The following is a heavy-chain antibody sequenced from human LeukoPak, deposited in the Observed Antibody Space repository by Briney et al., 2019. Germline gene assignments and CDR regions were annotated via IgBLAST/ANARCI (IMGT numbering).Heavy chain of an antibody. Sequence: GRSLRLSCAASGFTFSTYAMHWVRQAPGKGLEWVAVISYDGSNKYYADSVKGRFTISRDNSKNTLYLQMNSLKTEDTAVYYCTTGYCSRTSCYYFDYWGQGTLVTVSS. CDR2: ISYDGSNK. D-gene: IGHD2-2*01. CDR1: GFTFSTYA. V-gene: IGHV3-30-3*01. CDR3: TTGYCSRTSCYYFDY. J-gene: IGHJ4*02.